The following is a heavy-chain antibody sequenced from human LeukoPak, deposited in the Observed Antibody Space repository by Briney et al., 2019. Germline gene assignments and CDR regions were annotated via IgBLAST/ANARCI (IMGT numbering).Heavy chain of an antibody. D-gene: IGHD2-2*01. CDR1: GFTFSSYS. CDR3: ARGTRPLYCSSTSCLSGNFDY. J-gene: IGHJ4*02. Sequence: GGSLRLSCAASGFTFSSYSMNWVRQAPGKGLEWVSYISSSSSTIYYADSVKGRFTISRDNAKNSLYLQMNSLRAEDTAVYYCARGTRPLYCSSTSCLSGNFDYWGQGTLVTVSS. V-gene: IGHV3-48*04. CDR2: ISSSSSTI.